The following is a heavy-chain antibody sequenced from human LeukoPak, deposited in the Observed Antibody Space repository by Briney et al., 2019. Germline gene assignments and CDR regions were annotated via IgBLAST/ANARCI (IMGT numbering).Heavy chain of an antibody. CDR3: ARRAIAEGFDY. Sequence: GGSLRLSCAVSGFRSYEMNWVRQAPGKGLEWVSYISSSGRTIYYADSVKGRFTISRDSAKNSLYLQMNSLRVEDTAVYYCARRAIAEGFDYWGQGTLVTVSS. CDR2: ISSSGRTI. D-gene: IGHD6-13*01. V-gene: IGHV3-48*03. J-gene: IGHJ4*02. CDR1: GFRSYE.